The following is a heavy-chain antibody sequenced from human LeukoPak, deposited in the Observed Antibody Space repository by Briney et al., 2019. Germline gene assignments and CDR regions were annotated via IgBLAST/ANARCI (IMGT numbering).Heavy chain of an antibody. J-gene: IGHJ5*02. CDR2: IYTSGST. D-gene: IGHD6-13*01. CDR3: ASSAAAGTSGWFDP. V-gene: IGHV4-4*07. Sequence: SETLSLTCTVSGGSISSYYWSWIRQPPGKGLKWVGRIYTSGSTNYNPSLKSRVTMSVDTSKNQFSLKMSSVTAADTAVYYCASSAAAGTSGWFDPWGQGTLVTVSS. CDR1: GGSISSYY.